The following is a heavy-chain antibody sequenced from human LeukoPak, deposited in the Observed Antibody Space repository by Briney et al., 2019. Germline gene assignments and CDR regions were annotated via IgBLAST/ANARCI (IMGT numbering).Heavy chain of an antibody. Sequence: SETLSLTCTVSGGSISNSNSFWAWIRQPPGKGLEWIGTIYYSGITHYSPSLKSRVTISVDTSKNQFSLKLSSVTAADTAVYYCARVWAYDFWSGYYMGGPFDYWGQGTLVTVSS. CDR1: GGSISNSNSF. CDR2: IYYSGIT. J-gene: IGHJ4*02. V-gene: IGHV4-39*07. D-gene: IGHD3-3*01. CDR3: ARVWAYDFWSGYYMGGPFDY.